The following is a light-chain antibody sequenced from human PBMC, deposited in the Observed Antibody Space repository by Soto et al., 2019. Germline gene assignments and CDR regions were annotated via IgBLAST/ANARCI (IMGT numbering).Light chain of an antibody. Sequence: QSVLTQPPSASGTPGQRVTISCSGSGANIGSQSVNWYQQLPGTAPKLLIHTNNQRPSGVPDRFSGSKSGTSASLAISGLQSEDEADYYCAAWDGSRDRVVFGGGTKLTVL. CDR3: AAWDGSRDRVV. V-gene: IGLV1-44*01. J-gene: IGLJ2*01. CDR1: GANIGSQS. CDR2: TNN.